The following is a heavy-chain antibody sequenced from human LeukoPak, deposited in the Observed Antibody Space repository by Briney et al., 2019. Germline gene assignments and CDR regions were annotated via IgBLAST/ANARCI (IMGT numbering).Heavy chain of an antibody. J-gene: IGHJ3*02. CDR2: IYYTGGET. CDR1: GGSINSYY. CDR3: ARQPVRTAAFDI. D-gene: IGHD1/OR15-1a*01. Sequence: PSETLSLTCTVSGGSINSYYWSWIRQPPGKGLEWIGYIYYTGGETNYNPSLKSRLTISVDTFKNQFSLMLTSVTAADTAVYYCARQPVRTAAFDIWAQGTMVTVSS. V-gene: IGHV4-59*08.